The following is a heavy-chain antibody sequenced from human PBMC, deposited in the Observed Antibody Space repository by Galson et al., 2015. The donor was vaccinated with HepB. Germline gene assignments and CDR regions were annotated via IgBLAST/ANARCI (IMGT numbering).Heavy chain of an antibody. CDR1: GFTFSSYG. J-gene: IGHJ4*02. CDR3: ARDHSRYYYDSSGYYYLPGH. V-gene: IGHV3-33*08. D-gene: IGHD3-22*01. Sequence: SLRLSCAASGFTFSSYGMHWVRQAPGKGLEWVAVIWYDRSNKYYADSVKGRFTISRDNSKNTLYLQMNSLRAEDTAVYYCARDHSRYYYDSSGYYYLPGHWGQGTLVTVSS. CDR2: IWYDRSNK.